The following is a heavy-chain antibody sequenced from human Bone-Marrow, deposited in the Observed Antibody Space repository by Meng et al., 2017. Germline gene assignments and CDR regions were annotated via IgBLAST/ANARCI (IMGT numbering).Heavy chain of an antibody. CDR1: GYTFTSYY. CDR2: INPSGGST. CDR3: AREVRGPTRNDY. D-gene: IGHD3-10*01. J-gene: IGHJ4*02. V-gene: IGHV1-46*01. Sequence: ASVQVSCKASGYTFTSYYMHWVRHAPGQGLEWMGIINPSGGSTSYAQKFQGRVTMTRDTSTSTVYMELSSLRSEDTAVYYCAREVRGPTRNDYWGQGTLVTVSS.